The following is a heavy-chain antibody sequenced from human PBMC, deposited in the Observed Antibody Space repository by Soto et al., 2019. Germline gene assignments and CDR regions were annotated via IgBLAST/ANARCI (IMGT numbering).Heavy chain of an antibody. Sequence: QVQLVQSGAEVKKPGSSVKVSCKASGGTFSSYTISWVRQAPGQGLEWMGRIIPILGIANYAQKFQGRVTITTDKSTSTAYMELSSLRSEDTAVYYCARVTAGELVDAFDIWGQGTMVTVSS. CDR1: GGTFSSYT. CDR2: IIPILGIA. J-gene: IGHJ3*02. D-gene: IGHD1-26*01. V-gene: IGHV1-69*02. CDR3: ARVTAGELVDAFDI.